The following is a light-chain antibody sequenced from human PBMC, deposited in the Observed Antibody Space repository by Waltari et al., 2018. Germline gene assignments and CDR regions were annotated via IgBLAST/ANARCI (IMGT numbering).Light chain of an antibody. CDR3: QQYGSSPPLT. V-gene: IGKV3-20*01. CDR1: QSVSSSY. Sequence: ESVLTQSPGTLSLSPGERATLSCRASQSVSSSYLAWYQQKPGQAPRLLIYGSSSRATGIPDRFSGSGSGTDFTLTISRLEPEDSAVYYCQQYGSSPPLTFGGGSKVEIK. CDR2: GSS. J-gene: IGKJ4*01.